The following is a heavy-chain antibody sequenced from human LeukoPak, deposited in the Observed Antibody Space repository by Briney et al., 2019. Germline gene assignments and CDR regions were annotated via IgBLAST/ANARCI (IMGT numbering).Heavy chain of an antibody. CDR1: GFTFSSYA. CDR2: ISGSGGST. Sequence: GGSLRPSCAASGFTFSSYAMSWVRQAPGKGLEWVSAISGSGGSTYYADSVKGRFTISRDNSKNTLYLQMNSLRAEDTAVYYCAKGPLGVVPAAIEGIFDYWGQGTLVTVSS. J-gene: IGHJ4*02. CDR3: AKGPLGVVPAAIEGIFDY. V-gene: IGHV3-23*01. D-gene: IGHD2-2*01.